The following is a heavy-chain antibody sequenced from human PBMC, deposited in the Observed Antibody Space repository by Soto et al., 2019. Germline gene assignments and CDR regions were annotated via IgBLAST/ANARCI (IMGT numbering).Heavy chain of an antibody. CDR2: ISPKSGGT. D-gene: IGHD6-19*01. CDR1: GYTFIDYY. J-gene: IGHJ4*02. Sequence: ASVNVSCKASGYTFIDYYIHWVRRAPGQGFEWMGRISPKSGGTNYAQKFQGRVTMTWDTSLNTAYMELSSLMSEDTAVYYCARPPGYISDWYYFDLWGQGTLVTVSS. CDR3: ARPPGYISDWYYFDL. V-gene: IGHV1-2*02.